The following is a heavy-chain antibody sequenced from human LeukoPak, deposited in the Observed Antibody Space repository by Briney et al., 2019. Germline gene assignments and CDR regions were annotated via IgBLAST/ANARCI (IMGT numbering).Heavy chain of an antibody. V-gene: IGHV3-30*18. CDR3: AKAYSSGRYDGAFDY. CDR1: GFTFSSYG. Sequence: PGRSLRLSCAASGFTFSSYGMHWVRQAPGKGPEWVAVISYDGSNKYYADSVKGRFTISRDNTKNTLYLQMNSLRAEDTAVYYCAKAYSSGRYDGAFDYWGQGTLVTVSS. CDR2: ISYDGSNK. J-gene: IGHJ4*02. D-gene: IGHD6-19*01.